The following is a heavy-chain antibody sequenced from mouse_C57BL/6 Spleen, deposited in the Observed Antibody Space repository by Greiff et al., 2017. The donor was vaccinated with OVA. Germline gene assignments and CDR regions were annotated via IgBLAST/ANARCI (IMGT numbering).Heavy chain of an antibody. CDR2: IDPSDSET. J-gene: IGHJ2*01. D-gene: IGHD1-1*01. CDR3: ARSYYGSSSLDY. Sequence: QVQLQQPGAELVRPGSSVKLSCKASGYTFTSSWMHWVKQRPIQGLEWIGNIDPSDSETHYNQKFKEQATLTVDKSSSTAYMQLSSLTSEDSAVYYCARSYYGSSSLDYWGQGTTLTVSS. V-gene: IGHV1-52*01. CDR1: GYTFTSSW.